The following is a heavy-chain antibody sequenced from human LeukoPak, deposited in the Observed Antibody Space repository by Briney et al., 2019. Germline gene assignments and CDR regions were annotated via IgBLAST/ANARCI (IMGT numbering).Heavy chain of an antibody. D-gene: IGHD4/OR15-4a*01. J-gene: IGHJ4*02. CDR2: IFPSDSDT. Sequence: GESLKISCQTSGYIFNSYWIGWVRQMPEKGLEWIGFIFPSDSDTRYSPSFQGQVTISADKSSGTAYLHWRSLRASDTAIYYCARPKFADYGGEEYWGQGTLVTVSS. CDR1: GYIFNSYW. CDR3: ARPKFADYGGEEY. V-gene: IGHV5-51*01.